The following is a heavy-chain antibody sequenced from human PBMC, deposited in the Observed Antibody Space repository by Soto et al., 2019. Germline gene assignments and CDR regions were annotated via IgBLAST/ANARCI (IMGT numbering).Heavy chain of an antibody. J-gene: IGHJ4*02. Sequence: GESLKISCKGSGYSFTSYWIGWVRQMPGKGLEWIGIIYPGDSDTRYSPSFQGQVTISADKSISTAYLQWSSLKASDTAMYYCARRRTYCSGGSCYPYFDYWGQGTLVTVSS. V-gene: IGHV5-51*01. CDR1: GYSFTSYW. CDR2: IYPGDSDT. D-gene: IGHD2-15*01. CDR3: ARRRTYCSGGSCYPYFDY.